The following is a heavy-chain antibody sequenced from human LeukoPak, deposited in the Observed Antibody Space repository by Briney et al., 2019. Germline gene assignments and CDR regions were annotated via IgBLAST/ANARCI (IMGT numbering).Heavy chain of an antibody. CDR2: TCYRSKWYS. Sequence: SQTLSLTCAISGDSVSRNTAGWNWIRQSPSRGLEWLGRTCYRSKWYSDFAPSVRNRITINPDTSKNQFSLQLNSVTPEDTAVYYCARGYDSSGYYENSLFDYWGQGTLVTVSS. J-gene: IGHJ4*02. V-gene: IGHV6-1*01. D-gene: IGHD3-22*01. CDR3: ARGYDSSGYYENSLFDY. CDR1: GDSVSRNTAG.